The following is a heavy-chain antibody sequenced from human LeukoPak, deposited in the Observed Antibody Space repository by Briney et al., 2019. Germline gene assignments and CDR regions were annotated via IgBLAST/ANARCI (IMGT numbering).Heavy chain of an antibody. J-gene: IGHJ3*02. CDR1: GFTFSSYA. D-gene: IGHD1-26*01. CDR2: ISGSGGST. Sequence: GGSLRLSCAASGFTFSSYAMNWVRQAPGKGLEWVSGISGSGGSTNYADSVKGRFTISRDNSKNTLYLQMNSLRAEDTAVYYCAKTLGAHNAFDIWGQGTMVTVSS. V-gene: IGHV3-23*01. CDR3: AKTLGAHNAFDI.